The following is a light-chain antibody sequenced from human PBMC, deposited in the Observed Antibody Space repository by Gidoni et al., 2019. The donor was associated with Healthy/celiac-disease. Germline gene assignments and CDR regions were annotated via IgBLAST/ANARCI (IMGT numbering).Light chain of an antibody. V-gene: IGKV4-1*01. CDR1: QSVLYSANNKNY. CDR3: QQYYSTPYT. J-gene: IGKJ2*01. Sequence: DIVMTPSPDSLAVSLGERATINCKSSQSVLYSANNKNYLAWYQQKPGQPPKLLISGASTRESGVPDRCSGSGSGTDFTLTISSLQAEDVAVYYCQQYYSTPYTFGQGTKLEIK. CDR2: GAS.